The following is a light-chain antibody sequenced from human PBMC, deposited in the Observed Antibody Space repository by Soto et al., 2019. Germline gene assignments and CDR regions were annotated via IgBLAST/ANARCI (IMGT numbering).Light chain of an antibody. CDR3: QQSYSTPIT. Sequence: DIQMTQSPSYLSASVGDRVTITCRASQSISSYLNWYQQKPGKAPKLLIYAACSLQSGVPSRFSGSGSGTDFTLTISSLQPEDFATYYYQQSYSTPITFGQGTRLEIK. V-gene: IGKV1-39*01. CDR1: QSISSY. J-gene: IGKJ5*01. CDR2: AAC.